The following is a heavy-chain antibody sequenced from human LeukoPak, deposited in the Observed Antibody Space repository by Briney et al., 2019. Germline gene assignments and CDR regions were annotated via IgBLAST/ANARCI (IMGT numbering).Heavy chain of an antibody. CDR2: ISYDGSNK. J-gene: IGHJ5*02. CDR1: GFTFSSYS. V-gene: IGHV3-30*18. CDR3: AKDQYSSGWWFDP. Sequence: GRSLRLSCAASGFTFSSYSMHWVRQAPGKGLEWVAVISYDGSNKYYADSVKGRFTISRDNSKNTLYLQMNSLRAEDTAVYYCAKDQYSSGWWFDPWGQGTLVTVSS. D-gene: IGHD6-19*01.